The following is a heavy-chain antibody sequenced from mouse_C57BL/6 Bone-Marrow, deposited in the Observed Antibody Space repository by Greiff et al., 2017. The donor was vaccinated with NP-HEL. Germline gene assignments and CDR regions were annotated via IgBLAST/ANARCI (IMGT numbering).Heavy chain of an antibody. CDR1: GYTFTSYW. Sequence: QVQLKQPGAELVKPGASVKLSCKASGYTFTSYWMHWVKQRPGQGLEWIGMIHPNSGSTNYNEKFKSKATLTVDKSSSTAYMQLSSLTSEDSAVYYCARSPLIYYDYDYAMDYWGQGTSVTVSS. D-gene: IGHD2-4*01. CDR2: IHPNSGST. CDR3: ARSPLIYYDYDYAMDY. J-gene: IGHJ4*01. V-gene: IGHV1-64*01.